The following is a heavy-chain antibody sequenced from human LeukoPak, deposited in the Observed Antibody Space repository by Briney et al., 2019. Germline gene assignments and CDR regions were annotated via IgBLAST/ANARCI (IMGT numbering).Heavy chain of an antibody. J-gene: IGHJ4*02. CDR2: ISSSSSYI. CDR1: GFTLSNYG. V-gene: IGHV3-21*01. Sequence: PGGSLRLSCVASGFTLSNYGMHWVRQAPGKGLEWVSSISSSSSYIYYADSVKGRFTISRDNAKNSLYLQMNSLRAEDTAVYYCARARGLDYYFDYWGQGTLVTVSS. CDR3: ARARGLDYYFDY. D-gene: IGHD3/OR15-3a*01.